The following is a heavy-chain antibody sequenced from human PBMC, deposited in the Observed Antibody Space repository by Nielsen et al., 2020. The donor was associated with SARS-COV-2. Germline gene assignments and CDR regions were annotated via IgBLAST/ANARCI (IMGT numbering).Heavy chain of an antibody. Sequence: SLKISCAASGFTFSSYGMHWVRQAPGKGLEWVAVISYDGSNKYYADSVKGRFTISRDNSKNTLYLQMNSLRAEDTAVYYCARDGPVIISYYYYGMDVWGQGTTVTVSS. CDR2: ISYDGSNK. D-gene: IGHD3-3*01. CDR1: GFTFSSYG. J-gene: IGHJ6*02. CDR3: ARDGPVIISYYYYGMDV. V-gene: IGHV3-30*03.